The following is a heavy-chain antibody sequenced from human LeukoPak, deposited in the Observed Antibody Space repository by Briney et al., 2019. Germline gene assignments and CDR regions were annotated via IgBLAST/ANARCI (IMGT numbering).Heavy chain of an antibody. CDR1: GFTFDDYA. Sequence: SLRLSCAASGFTFDDYAMHWVRQAPGKGLEWVSGISWNSGSIGYADSVKGRFTISRDNAKNSLYLQMNSLRAEDMALYYCAARGYCSGGSCSRPFDYWGQGTLVTVSS. CDR2: ISWNSGSI. V-gene: IGHV3-9*03. J-gene: IGHJ4*02. D-gene: IGHD2-15*01. CDR3: AARGYCSGGSCSRPFDY.